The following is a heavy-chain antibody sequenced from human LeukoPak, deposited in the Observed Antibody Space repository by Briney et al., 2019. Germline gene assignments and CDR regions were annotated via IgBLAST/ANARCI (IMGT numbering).Heavy chain of an antibody. Sequence: SETLSLTCTVSGGSINNYYWSWLRQPPGRGREGLGYIYYNSVTNYNPSLKSRLTISVDTSKNQCSLKLTSVTAAETAIYYCARLHALRAEEFDPWGQGTLVTVSS. CDR2: IYYNSVT. V-gene: IGHV4-59*01. D-gene: IGHD3-16*01. CDR1: GGSINNYY. J-gene: IGHJ5*02. CDR3: ARLHALRAEEFDP.